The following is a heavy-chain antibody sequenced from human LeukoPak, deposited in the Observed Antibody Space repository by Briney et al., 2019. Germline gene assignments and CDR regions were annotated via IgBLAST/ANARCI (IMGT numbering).Heavy chain of an antibody. J-gene: IGHJ5*02. Sequence: GGSLVLPCAASGFTFSSYSMNWVRQAPGKGLEWVSSISSSSSYIYYAHSVKGRFTISRDNAKNSLYLQMNSLRAEDTAAYYCARGTGTIFGVVIKRNWFDPWGQGTLVTVSS. D-gene: IGHD3-3*01. V-gene: IGHV3-21*01. CDR1: GFTFSSYS. CDR3: ARGTGTIFGVVIKRNWFDP. CDR2: ISSSSSYI.